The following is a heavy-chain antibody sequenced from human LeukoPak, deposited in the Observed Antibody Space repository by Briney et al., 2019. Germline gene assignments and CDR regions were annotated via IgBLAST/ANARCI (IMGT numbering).Heavy chain of an antibody. D-gene: IGHD5-12*01. CDR2: ISSSSSYI. J-gene: IGHJ4*02. CDR1: GFTFSSYS. V-gene: IGHV3-21*01. Sequence: PGGSLRLACAASGFTFSSYSMNWVRQAPGKGLEGVSSISSSSSYIYYADSAKGRFTISRDNDKNSLYLQMNSLRAEDTAVYYCARLESMATVDYWGQGTLVTVS. CDR3: ARLESMATVDY.